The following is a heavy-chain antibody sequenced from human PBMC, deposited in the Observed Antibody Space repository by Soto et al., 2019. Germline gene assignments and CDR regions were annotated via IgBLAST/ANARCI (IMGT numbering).Heavy chain of an antibody. CDR2: INHDGSDP. CDR1: GFTFSHYW. D-gene: IGHD2-2*01. Sequence: EVQLVESGGGLFQAEGSLRLSCEASGFTFSHYWMHWVRQAPGKGLVWVSRINHDGSDPIYADSVKGRFTISRDNAKNTVYLQMSSLRVEDTAVYYCARGDVNYSSFPFWGQGSLVTVSS. J-gene: IGHJ4*02. V-gene: IGHV3-74*01. CDR3: ARGDVNYSSFPF.